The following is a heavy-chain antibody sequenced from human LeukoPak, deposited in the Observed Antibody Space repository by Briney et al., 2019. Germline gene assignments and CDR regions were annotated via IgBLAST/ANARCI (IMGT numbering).Heavy chain of an antibody. J-gene: IGHJ6*04. CDR3: ARERVAAAGFIYHYYGMDV. Sequence: SVKVSCKASGGTFSSYAISWVRQAPGQGLEWMGGIIPIFGTANYAQKFQGRVTITADKSTSTAYMELSSLRSEDTAVYYCARERVAAAGFIYHYYGMDVWGKGTTVTVSS. V-gene: IGHV1-69*06. CDR2: IIPIFGTA. CDR1: GGTFSSYA. D-gene: IGHD6-13*01.